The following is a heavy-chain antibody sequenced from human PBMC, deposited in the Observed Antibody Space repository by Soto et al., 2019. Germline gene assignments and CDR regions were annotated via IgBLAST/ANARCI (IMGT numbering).Heavy chain of an antibody. CDR3: ARGGGSGWYVDY. D-gene: IGHD6-19*01. CDR1: GGSISSYY. J-gene: IGHJ4*02. Sequence: PSETLSLTCTVSGGSISSYYWSWIRQPPGKGLEWIGYIYDSGSTNYNPSLKSRVTISVDTSKNQFSLKLNSVTAADTAVYYCARGGGSGWYVDYWGQGSLVTVS. CDR2: IYDSGST. V-gene: IGHV4-59*12.